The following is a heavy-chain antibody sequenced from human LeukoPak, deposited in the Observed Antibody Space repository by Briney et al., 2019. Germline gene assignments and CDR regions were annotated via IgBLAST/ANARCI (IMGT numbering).Heavy chain of an antibody. V-gene: IGHV4-4*07. CDR3: ARGRVAGNFYLNGFDS. Sequence: SETLSLTCIVSGDSIKNYYWSWIRQPAGKGLEWIGSIYGSGSTTIYNPSLKSRVTMSVDTSKNQLSLDLSSVTAADTAIYYCARGRVAGNFYLNGFDSWGQGTLVTVSS. CDR1: GDSIKNYY. CDR2: IYGSGSTT. J-gene: IGHJ4*02. D-gene: IGHD3-10*01.